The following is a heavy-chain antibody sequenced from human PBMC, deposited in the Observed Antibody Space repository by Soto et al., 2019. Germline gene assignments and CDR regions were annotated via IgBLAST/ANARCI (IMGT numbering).Heavy chain of an antibody. CDR1: GGTFTSYT. Sequence: QVQLVQSGADVKKPGSSVKVSCKASGGTFTSYTISWVRQAPGQGLEWMGRIIPILGVTNYAPKFQGRVTITADKSTSTAYMELSSLRSEDTVMYYCAINYYDTEASWGQGTMVTVSS. V-gene: IGHV1-69*02. J-gene: IGHJ3*01. D-gene: IGHD3-22*01. CDR3: AINYYDTEAS. CDR2: IIPILGVT.